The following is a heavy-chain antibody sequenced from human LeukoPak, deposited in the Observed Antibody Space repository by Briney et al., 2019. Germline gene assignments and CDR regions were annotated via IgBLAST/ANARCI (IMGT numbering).Heavy chain of an antibody. CDR3: VREYSSSWSENY. D-gene: IGHD6-13*01. CDR1: GFTFSSYW. Sequence: PGGSLRLSCAASGFTFSSYWMSWVRQAPGKGLEWVANIREDGSEKYYVDSVKGRFTISRDNAKNSLYLQMNSLRAEDTAVYYCVREYSSSWSENYWGQGTLVTVSS. V-gene: IGHV3-7*01. J-gene: IGHJ4*02. CDR2: IREDGSEK.